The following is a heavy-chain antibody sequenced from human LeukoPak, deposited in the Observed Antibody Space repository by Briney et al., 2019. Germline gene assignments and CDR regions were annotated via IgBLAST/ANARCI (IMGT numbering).Heavy chain of an antibody. CDR1: GYTLTELS. V-gene: IGHV1-24*01. J-gene: IGHJ6*04. CDR2: FDPEDGET. D-gene: IGHD2-2*01. CDR3: ATPRTGGYCSSTSCYYYYGMDV. Sequence: ASVKVSCKVSGYTLTELSMHWVRQAPGKGLEWMGGFDPEDGETIYAQKFQGRVTMTEDTSTDTAYMELSSLRSEDTAVYYCATPRTGGYCSSTSCYYYYGMDVWGKGTTVTVS.